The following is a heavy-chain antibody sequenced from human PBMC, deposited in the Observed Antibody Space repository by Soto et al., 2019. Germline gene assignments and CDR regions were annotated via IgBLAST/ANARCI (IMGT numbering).Heavy chain of an antibody. D-gene: IGHD3-16*01. CDR2: IGLSGDTI. CDR1: GFSFTNYE. J-gene: IGHJ4*02. Sequence: PGGSLRLSCAVSGFSFTNYEMNWVRQAPGKGLEWIAYIGLSGDTIYYADSVKGRFTISRDHAKNSLELQMYSLRADDTALYYCARESFSASPNFFDYWGRGTQVTVSS. CDR3: ARESFSASPNFFDY. V-gene: IGHV3-48*03.